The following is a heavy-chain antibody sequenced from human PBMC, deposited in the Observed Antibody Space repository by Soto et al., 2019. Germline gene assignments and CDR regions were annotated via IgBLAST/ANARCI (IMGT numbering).Heavy chain of an antibody. Sequence: SETLSLTCAVYGGSFSGYYWSWIRQPPGKGLEWIGEINHSGSTNYNPSLKSRVTISVDTSKNQFSLKLSSVTAADTAVYYCARGTSYHPSSQFDPWGHGTMVTVSS. D-gene: IGHD2-2*01. CDR2: INHSGST. CDR3: ARGTSYHPSSQFDP. CDR1: GGSFSGYY. J-gene: IGHJ5*02. V-gene: IGHV4-34*01.